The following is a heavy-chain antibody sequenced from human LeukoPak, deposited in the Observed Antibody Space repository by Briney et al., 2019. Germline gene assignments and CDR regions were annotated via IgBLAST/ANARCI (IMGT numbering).Heavy chain of an antibody. CDR3: AREIVGGFNPGAY. D-gene: IGHD1-14*01. CDR1: LDSTTSNF. CDR2: IHRSGST. Sequence: ASETLSLTCTVSLDSTTSNFWSWVRQPPGKGLEWIGEIHRSGSTNCNPSLQSRVAISIDRSKNQIALELSSVTAADTAVYYCAREIVGGFNPGAYWGQGTLVTVSS. J-gene: IGHJ4*02. V-gene: IGHV4-4*02.